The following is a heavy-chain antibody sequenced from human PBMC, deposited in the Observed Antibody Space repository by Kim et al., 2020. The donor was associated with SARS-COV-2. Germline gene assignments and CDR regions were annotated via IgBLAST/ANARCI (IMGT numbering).Heavy chain of an antibody. CDR3: ARSTGYSDDY. CDR2: IYPSGST. Sequence: SETLSLTCTVSGGSINSVSYYWSWIRQPAGKGLEWIGHIYPSGSTNYSPSPKSRVTISLDTSKNQFSLKLSSVTAPDTAIYYCARSTGYSDDYWGQGTLVTVSS. V-gene: IGHV4-61*09. J-gene: IGHJ4*02. CDR1: GGSINSVSYY. D-gene: IGHD2-2*01.